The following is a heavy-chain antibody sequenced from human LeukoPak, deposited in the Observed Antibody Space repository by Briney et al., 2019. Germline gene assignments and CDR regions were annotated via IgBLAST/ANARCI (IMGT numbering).Heavy chain of an antibody. V-gene: IGHV1-46*01. Sequence: GASVKVSCKASGYTFTSYYMHWVRQAPGQGLEWMGIINPSGGSTSYAQKFQGRVTITRDTSASTAYMELSSLRSEDMAVYYCARGAYGVYDYWGQGTLVTVSS. CDR3: ARGAYGVYDY. CDR1: GYTFTSYY. D-gene: IGHD4-17*01. J-gene: IGHJ4*02. CDR2: INPSGGST.